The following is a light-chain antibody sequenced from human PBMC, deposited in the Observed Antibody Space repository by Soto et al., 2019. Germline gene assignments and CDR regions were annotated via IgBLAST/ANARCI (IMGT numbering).Light chain of an antibody. Sequence: QSALTQPASVSASPGQSITISCTGTSSDVGNSDFVSWYQQHPGNAPKLIIFELNNRPSGVSNRFSGSKSGNTASLTISGLQVEDEAYYFCASYTTNSLWVFGGGTKVTVL. V-gene: IGLV2-14*01. J-gene: IGLJ3*02. CDR3: ASYTTNSLWV. CDR1: SSDVGNSDF. CDR2: ELN.